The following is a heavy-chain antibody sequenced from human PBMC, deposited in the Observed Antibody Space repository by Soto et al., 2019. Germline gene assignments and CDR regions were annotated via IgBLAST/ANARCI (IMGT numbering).Heavy chain of an antibody. V-gene: IGHV4-4*02. CDR1: SGSISSSNW. D-gene: IGHD2-21*01. J-gene: IGHJ3*02. CDR2: IYHSGST. Sequence: SETLSLTCAVSSGSISSSNWWSWVRQPPGKGLEWIGEIYHSGSTNYNPSLKSRVTISVDKSKNQFSLKLSSVTAADTAVYYCARDRSRYSTYCGGDCYAFDIWGQGTMVTVSS. CDR3: ARDRSRYSTYCGGDCYAFDI.